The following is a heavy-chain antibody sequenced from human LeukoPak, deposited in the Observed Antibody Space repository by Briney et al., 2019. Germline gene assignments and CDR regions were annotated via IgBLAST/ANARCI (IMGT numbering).Heavy chain of an antibody. CDR2: ISSSSSNI. Sequence: QSGGSLTLPCAASGFPFSSYSTNWVRQAPGEGLEWGSFISSSSSNIFYTDSVKGRFTISRDNAKNSLYLQMNRLRAEDTAVYYWARDRGGSYSAIDYWGQGTLVTVSS. CDR3: ARDRGGSYSAIDY. J-gene: IGHJ4*02. CDR1: GFPFSSYS. D-gene: IGHD1-26*01. V-gene: IGHV3-48*04.